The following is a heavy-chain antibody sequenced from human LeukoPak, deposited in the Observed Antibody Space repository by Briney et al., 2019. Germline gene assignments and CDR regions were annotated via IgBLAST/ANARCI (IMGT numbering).Heavy chain of an antibody. J-gene: IGHJ4*02. Sequence: GESLKISCKGSGYSFTSYWISWVRQMPGKGLEWVAVIWYDGSNKYYADSVKGRFTISRDNSKNTLYLQMNSLRAEDTAVYYCARDSAMAKGTFDYWGQGTLVTVSS. D-gene: IGHD5-18*01. CDR3: ARDSAMAKGTFDY. V-gene: IGHV3-33*01. CDR1: GYSFTSYW. CDR2: IWYDGSNK.